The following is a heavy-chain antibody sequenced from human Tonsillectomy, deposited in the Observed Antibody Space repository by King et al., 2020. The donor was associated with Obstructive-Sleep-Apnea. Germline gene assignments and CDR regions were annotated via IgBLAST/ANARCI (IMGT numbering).Heavy chain of an antibody. CDR2: INYRGRT. Sequence: QLQESGPGLVKPSETLSLTCTGSGGSVSSGGYYWTWIRQPPGKGREGMGYINYRGRTNYNPSLKGRVTIYADTSKNQFSLRLSSVTPADKAVYSCARGYSGSFGPYFDYWGQGTLVTVSS. CDR1: GGSVSSGGYY. D-gene: IGHD1-26*01. J-gene: IGHJ4*02. CDR3: ARGYSGSFGPYFDY. V-gene: IGHV4-61*08.